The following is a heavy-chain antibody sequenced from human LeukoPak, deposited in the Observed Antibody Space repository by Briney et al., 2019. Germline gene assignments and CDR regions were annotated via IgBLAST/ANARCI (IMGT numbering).Heavy chain of an antibody. J-gene: IGHJ4*02. CDR2: ISSSSGTI. Sequence: GGSLRLSCAASGFTFSSYSMNWVRQAPGKGLEWVSYISSSSGTIYYSDSVKGPFTISRDNAKNSLYLQMNSLRAEDTAVYYCARDRGSSGYLNDYWGQGTLVTVSS. D-gene: IGHD3-22*01. CDR1: GFTFSSYS. CDR3: ARDRGSSGYLNDY. V-gene: IGHV3-48*01.